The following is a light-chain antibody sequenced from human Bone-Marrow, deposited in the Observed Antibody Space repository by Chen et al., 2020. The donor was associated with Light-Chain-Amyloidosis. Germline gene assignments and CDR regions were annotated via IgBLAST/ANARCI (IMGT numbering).Light chain of an antibody. J-gene: IGLJ1*01. CDR3: SSYTITNTLV. CDR2: EVT. V-gene: IGLV2-14*01. Sequence: QSALTQPASVSGSPGQSITIPCTGTSSDVGGYNHVSWYQQHPDKAPKRMLYEVTNRPSWVPYRVSGSKSENTSYLTLSGLQTEDEADYFCSSYTITNTLVFGSGTRVTVL. CDR1: SSDVGGYNH.